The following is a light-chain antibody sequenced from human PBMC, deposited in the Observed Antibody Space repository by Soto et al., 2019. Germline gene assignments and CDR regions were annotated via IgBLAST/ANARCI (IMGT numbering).Light chain of an antibody. Sequence: EIVLTQSPGTLSVSPGERATLSCRASQSVGRNYLAWYQQKPGQAPRLLIYGASSRATGIPDRFSGSGSGTDFTLIISRLEPEDFAVYYCQQYADSPLTFGGGTKVETK. J-gene: IGKJ4*01. CDR3: QQYADSPLT. CDR2: GAS. V-gene: IGKV3-20*01. CDR1: QSVGRNY.